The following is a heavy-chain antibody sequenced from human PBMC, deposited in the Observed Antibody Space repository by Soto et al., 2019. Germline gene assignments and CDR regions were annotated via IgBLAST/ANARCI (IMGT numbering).Heavy chain of an antibody. CDR1: GGTFSSYA. D-gene: IGHD3-10*01. CDR3: ARGAVRGVKPNSLDV. CDR2: IIPIFGTA. Sequence: WASVKVSCKASGGTFSSYAISWVRQAPGQGLEWMGGIIPIFGTANYAQKFQGRVTITADESTSTAYMELSSLRSEDTAVYYCARGAVRGVKPNSLDVWGQGTTVTVSS. V-gene: IGHV1-69*13. J-gene: IGHJ6*02.